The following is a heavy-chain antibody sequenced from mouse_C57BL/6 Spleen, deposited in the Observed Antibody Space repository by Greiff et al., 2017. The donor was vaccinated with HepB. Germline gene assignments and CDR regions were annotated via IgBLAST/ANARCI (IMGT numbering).Heavy chain of an antibody. J-gene: IGHJ2*01. CDR3: ARDGLRRRFDY. Sequence: EVQGVESGPELVKPGASVKMSCKASGYTFTDYNMHWVKQSHGKSLEWIGYINPNNGGTSYNQKFKGKATLTVNKSSSTAYMELRSLTSEDSAVYYCARDGLRRRFDYWGQGTTLTVSS. V-gene: IGHV1-22*01. D-gene: IGHD2-4*01. CDR1: GYTFTDYN. CDR2: INPNNGGT.